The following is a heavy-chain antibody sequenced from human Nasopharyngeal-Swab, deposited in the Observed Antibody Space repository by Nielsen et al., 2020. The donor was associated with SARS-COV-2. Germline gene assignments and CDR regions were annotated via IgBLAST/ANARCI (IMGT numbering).Heavy chain of an antibody. CDR2: IYYSGST. V-gene: IGHV4-31*02. Sequence: WIRQPPGKGLEWIGYIYYSGSTYYNPSLKSRVTISVDTSKNQFSLKLSSVTAADTAVYYCARGGAARPRFDYWGQGTLVTVSS. CDR3: ARGGAARPRFDY. D-gene: IGHD6-6*01. J-gene: IGHJ4*02.